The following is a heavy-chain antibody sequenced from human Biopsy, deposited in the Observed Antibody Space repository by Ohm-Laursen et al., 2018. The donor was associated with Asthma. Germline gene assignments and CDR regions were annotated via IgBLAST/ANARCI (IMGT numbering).Heavy chain of an antibody. CDR2: ISWNSGNI. CDR3: AKSADYYDITDYLDF. Sequence: RSLRLSCTAPGFSFDDCAMHWVRQAPGKGLEWVSSISWNSGNIDYAVSVKGRFTISRDNAKNSLYLQMQSLRPEDTAFYYCAKSADYYDITDYLDFWGRGTLVTVSS. V-gene: IGHV3-9*01. J-gene: IGHJ4*01. CDR1: GFSFDDCA. D-gene: IGHD3-22*01.